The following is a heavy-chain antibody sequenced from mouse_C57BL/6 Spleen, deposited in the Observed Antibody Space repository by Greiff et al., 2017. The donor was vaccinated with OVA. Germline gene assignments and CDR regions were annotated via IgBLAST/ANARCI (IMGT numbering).Heavy chain of an antibody. CDR3: ARNWEGYWYFDV. CDR2: INPNNGGT. CDR1: GYTFTDYN. J-gene: IGHJ1*03. D-gene: IGHD4-1*01. V-gene: IGHV1-18*01. Sequence: EVMLVESGPELVKPGASVKIPCKASGYTFTDYNMDWVKQSHGKSLEWIGDINPNNGGTIYNQKFKGKATLTVDKSSSTAYMELRSLTSEDTAVYYCARNWEGYWYFDVWGTGTTVTVSS.